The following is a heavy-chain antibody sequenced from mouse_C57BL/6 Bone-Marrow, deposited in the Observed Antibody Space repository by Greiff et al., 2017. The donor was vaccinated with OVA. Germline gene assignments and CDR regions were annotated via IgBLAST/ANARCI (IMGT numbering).Heavy chain of an antibody. V-gene: IGHV7-3*01. CDR2: IRNKANGYTT. D-gene: IGHD2-4*01. J-gene: IGHJ4*01. CDR3: ARSDYDYDYAMDY. CDR1: GFTFTDYY. Sequence: EVQLVESGGGLVQPGGSLSLSCAASGFTFTDYYMSWVRQPPGTALEWLGFIRNKANGYTTEYSASVKGRFTISRDNSQSILYLQMNALRAEDSATYYCARSDYDYDYAMDYWGQGTSVTVSS.